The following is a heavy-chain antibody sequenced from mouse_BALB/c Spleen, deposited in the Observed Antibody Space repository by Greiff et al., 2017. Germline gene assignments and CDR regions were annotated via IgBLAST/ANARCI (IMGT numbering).Heavy chain of an antibody. CDR1: GFSLTSYD. D-gene: IGHD2-4*01. V-gene: IGHV2-9-2*01. CDR3: VRGGYDSYYFDY. J-gene: IGHJ2*01. Sequence: VKLMESGPGLVAPSQSLSITCTVSGFSLTSYDISWIRQPPGKGLEWLGVIWTGGGTNYNSAFMSRLSISKDNSKSQVFLKMNSLQTDDTAIYYCVRGGYDSYYFDYWGQGTTLTVSS. CDR2: IWTGGGT.